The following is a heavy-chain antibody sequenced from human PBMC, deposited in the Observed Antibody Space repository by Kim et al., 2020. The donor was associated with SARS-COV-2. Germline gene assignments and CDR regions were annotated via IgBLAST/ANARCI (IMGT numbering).Heavy chain of an antibody. Sequence: ASVKVSCKASGYTFTNYAMNWVRQAPGQGLEWMGWINTNTGNPTYAQGFTGRFVFSLDTSVSTAYLQISSLKADDTAVYYCARDRDTMVRGVIDDYWGQGTLVTVSS. CDR2: INTNTGNP. J-gene: IGHJ4*02. V-gene: IGHV7-4-1*02. CDR1: GYTFTNYA. CDR3: ARDRDTMVRGVIDDY. D-gene: IGHD3-10*01.